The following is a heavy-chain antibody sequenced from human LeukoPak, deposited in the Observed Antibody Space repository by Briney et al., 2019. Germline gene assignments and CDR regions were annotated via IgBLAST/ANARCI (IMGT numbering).Heavy chain of an antibody. CDR3: ARDRDIVVVGGMDV. CDR2: ISYDGSNK. CDR1: GFTFSSYA. D-gene: IGHD2-15*01. Sequence: GGSLRLSCAASGFTFSSYAMHWVRQAPGKGLEWVAVISYDGSNKYYADSVKGRFTISRDNSKNTLYLQMNSLRAEGTAVYYCARDRDIVVVGGMDVWGQGTTVTVSS. V-gene: IGHV3-30-3*01. J-gene: IGHJ6*02.